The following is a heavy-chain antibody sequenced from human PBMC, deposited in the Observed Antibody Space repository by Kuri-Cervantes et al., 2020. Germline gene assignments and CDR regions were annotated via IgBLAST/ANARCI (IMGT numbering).Heavy chain of an antibody. V-gene: IGHV4-39*07. CDR1: GGSISSSSYY. J-gene: IGHJ5*02. D-gene: IGHD5-18*01. CDR2: IYHSGTT. CDR3: ARAYSYGLNWFDP. Sequence: SETLSLTCTVSGGSISSSSYYWGWIRQPPGKGLEWIGSIYHSGTTYYNPSLKSRVTISVDTSKNQFSLKLSSVTAADTAVYYCARAYSYGLNWFDPWGQGTLVTVSS.